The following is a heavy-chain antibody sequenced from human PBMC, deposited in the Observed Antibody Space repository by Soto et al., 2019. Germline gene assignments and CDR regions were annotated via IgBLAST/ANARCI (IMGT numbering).Heavy chain of an antibody. D-gene: IGHD3-10*01. CDR2: IYWDDDK. CDR3: AHGSFFRGAHFDY. Sequence: QITLKESGPTLMKPTQTLTLTCSFSGFSLSSSGAALGWVRQPPGKALDWLALIYWDDDKRYSPSLKSRVTITKDHSKNQVVLTKTNMSPVDTATYYCAHGSFFRGAHFDYWGPGTLVTVSA. J-gene: IGHJ4*02. CDR1: GFSLSSSGAA. V-gene: IGHV2-5*02.